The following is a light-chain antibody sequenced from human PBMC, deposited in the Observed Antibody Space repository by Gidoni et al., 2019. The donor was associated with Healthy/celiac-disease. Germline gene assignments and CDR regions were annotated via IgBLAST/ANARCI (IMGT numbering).Light chain of an antibody. Sequence: QPVLTQPPSVSGAPGQRVTIPCTGSSSNIGAGYDVHWYQQLPGTAPKLLIYGNSNRPSGVPDRFSGSKSGTSASLASTGLQAEDEADYYCQSYDSSLGAGGVFGGGTKLTVL. CDR2: GNS. CDR1: SSNIGAGYD. CDR3: QSYDSSLGAGGV. V-gene: IGLV1-40*01. J-gene: IGLJ2*01.